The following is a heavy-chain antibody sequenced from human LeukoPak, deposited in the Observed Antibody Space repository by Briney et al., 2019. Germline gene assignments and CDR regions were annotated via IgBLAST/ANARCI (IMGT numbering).Heavy chain of an antibody. D-gene: IGHD3-10*01. J-gene: IGHJ4*02. CDR1: GFTFSSYW. CDR2: IKQDGSEK. Sequence: GGSLRLSCAASGFTFSSYWMSWVRQAPGKGLEWVANIKQDGSEKYYVDSVKGRFTISRDNAKNSLYLQMNSLRAEDTAVYYCARSPTPLLWFGELLSLHFDYWGQGTLVTVSS. CDR3: ARSPTPLLWFGELLSLHFDY. V-gene: IGHV3-7*01.